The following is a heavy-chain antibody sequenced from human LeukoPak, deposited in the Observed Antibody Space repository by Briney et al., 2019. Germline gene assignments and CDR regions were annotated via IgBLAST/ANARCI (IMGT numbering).Heavy chain of an antibody. Sequence: GGSLRLSCEASGFTFTSHWMSWVRQAPGKGLEWVSIISDSGANTYYADSVKGRFTISRDNSKNTLDLQMNSLRAEDTAVYYCAKDRRRYCSGGNCFYFDYWGQGTLVTVSS. J-gene: IGHJ4*02. V-gene: IGHV3-23*01. CDR2: ISDSGANT. CDR1: GFTFTSHW. CDR3: AKDRRRYCSGGNCFYFDY. D-gene: IGHD2-15*01.